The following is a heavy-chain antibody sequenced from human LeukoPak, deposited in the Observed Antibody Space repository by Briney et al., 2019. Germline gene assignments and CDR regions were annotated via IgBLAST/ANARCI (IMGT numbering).Heavy chain of an antibody. Sequence: GGSLRLSCAASGFTFSSYAMHWVRQAPGKGLEWVAVISYDGSNKYYADSVKGRFTISRAKNTLYLQMNSLRAEDTAVYYCARDGSPRAMIVVVITTYFDYWGQGTLVTVSS. D-gene: IGHD3-22*01. CDR3: ARDGSPRAMIVVVITTYFDY. CDR2: ISYDGSNK. CDR1: GFTFSSYA. V-gene: IGHV3-30-3*01. J-gene: IGHJ4*02.